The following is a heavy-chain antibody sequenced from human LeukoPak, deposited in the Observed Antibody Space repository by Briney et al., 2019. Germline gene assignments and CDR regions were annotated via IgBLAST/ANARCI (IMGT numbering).Heavy chain of an antibody. CDR3: ARARGAASVSIWGLSAFDV. V-gene: IGHV3-21*01. Sequence: GGSLRLSCAASGFAFSTYSMDWVRQAPGKGLEWVSSITGSRSYISYADSVKGRFTISRDNANNSLLLQMDSLRAEDTAVYYCARARGAASVSIWGLSAFDVWGHGAVVTVSS. CDR1: GFAFSTYS. CDR2: ITGSRSYI. D-gene: IGHD5/OR15-5a*01. J-gene: IGHJ3*01.